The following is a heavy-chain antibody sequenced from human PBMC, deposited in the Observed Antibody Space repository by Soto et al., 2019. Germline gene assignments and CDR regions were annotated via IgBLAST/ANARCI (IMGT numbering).Heavy chain of an antibody. V-gene: IGHV1-46*01. J-gene: IGHJ4*02. CDR3: ASPGRRGYNLWDYFGY. D-gene: IGHD5-12*01. CDR2: FNPSDGST. Sequence: ASVKVSCNASGYTFTPHHMHWVRQAPGQGPEWMGIFNPSDGSTNYAQKFQGRVTMTRDTSTSTAYMELSSLRSEDTAVYYCASPGRRGYNLWDYFGYWGQGTLVTVS. CDR1: GYTFTPHH.